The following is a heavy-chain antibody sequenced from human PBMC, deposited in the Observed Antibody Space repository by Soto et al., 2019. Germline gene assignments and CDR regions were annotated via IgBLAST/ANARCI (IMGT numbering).Heavy chain of an antibody. V-gene: IGHV1-69*13. Sequence: SVKVSCKASGYTYTSYDISWVRQAPGQGLEWMGGIIPIFGTANYAQKFQGRVTITADESTSTAYMELSSLRSEDTAVYYCARGGYSGYDDNYYYGMDVWGQGTTVTVSS. CDR2: IIPIFGTA. CDR1: GYTYTSYD. J-gene: IGHJ6*02. CDR3: ARGGYSGYDDNYYYGMDV. D-gene: IGHD5-12*01.